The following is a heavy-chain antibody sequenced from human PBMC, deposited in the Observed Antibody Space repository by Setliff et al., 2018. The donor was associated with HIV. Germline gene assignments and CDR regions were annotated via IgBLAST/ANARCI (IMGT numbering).Heavy chain of an antibody. CDR3: ARDGGNFWSGPSLYYYYYMDV. Sequence: GASVKVSCKASGYTFTSYAMNWVRQAPGQGLEWMGWINTNTGNPTYAQGFTGRFVFSLDTSVSTAYLQISSLKAEDTAVYYCARDGGNFWSGPSLYYYYYMDVWAKGPRSPSP. V-gene: IGHV7-4-1*02. CDR1: GYTFTSYA. D-gene: IGHD3-3*01. J-gene: IGHJ6*03. CDR2: INTNTGNP.